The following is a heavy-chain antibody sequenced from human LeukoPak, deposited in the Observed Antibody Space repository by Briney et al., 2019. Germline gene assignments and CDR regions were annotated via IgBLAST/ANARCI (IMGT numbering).Heavy chain of an antibody. D-gene: IGHD3-16*01. CDR3: ARVSPFIMITVGGVTAET. Sequence: ASVKVSCKASGYTFTSYDINWVRQATGQGLEWMGWMNPNSGNTGYAQKFQGRVTMTRNTSISTAYMELSSLRSEDTAVYYCARVSPFIMITVGGVTAETWGQGTLVTVSS. CDR1: GYTFTSYD. V-gene: IGHV1-8*02. CDR2: MNPNSGNT. J-gene: IGHJ5*02.